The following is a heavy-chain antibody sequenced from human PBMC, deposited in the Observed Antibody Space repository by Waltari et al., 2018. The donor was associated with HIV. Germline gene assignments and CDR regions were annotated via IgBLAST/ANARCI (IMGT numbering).Heavy chain of an antibody. Sequence: EAQLVESGGGSVQPGRSLRLSCAASGFQFGNYAMNWVRQAPGKGLEWVSGISLNSGNIEYADSVKGRFTISRDNGKNSLYLQMNSLRSEDTGLYYCAKDMGIFYAYGMDVWGQGTAVTVSS. CDR1: GFQFGNYA. D-gene: IGHD2-8*01. CDR2: ISLNSGNI. J-gene: IGHJ6*02. CDR3: AKDMGIFYAYGMDV. V-gene: IGHV3-9*01.